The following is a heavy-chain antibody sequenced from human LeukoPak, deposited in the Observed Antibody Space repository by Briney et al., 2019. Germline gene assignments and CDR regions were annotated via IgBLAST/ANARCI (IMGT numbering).Heavy chain of an antibody. CDR2: IYYSGST. J-gene: IGHJ6*02. Sequence: KASETLSLTCTVSGGSISSSSYYWGWIRQPPGKGLEWIGSIYYSGSTYYNPSLKSRVTISVDTSKNQFSLKLSSVTAADTAVYYCARVFAIIAAAAPLLDYGMDVWGQGTTVTVSS. CDR1: GGSISSSSYY. D-gene: IGHD6-13*01. CDR3: ARVFAIIAAAAPLLDYGMDV. V-gene: IGHV4-39*07.